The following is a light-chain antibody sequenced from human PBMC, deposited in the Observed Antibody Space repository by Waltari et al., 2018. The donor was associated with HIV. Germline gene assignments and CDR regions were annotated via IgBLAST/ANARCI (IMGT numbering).Light chain of an antibody. CDR2: DVS. V-gene: IGKV3-11*01. CDR1: PSVSIH. J-gene: IGKJ5*01. CDR3: QQRSDWPST. Sequence: EVLLTQSPATLSLSLGETAILSCRASPSVSIHLAWFQLTPVHPPRLLIYDVSNTATGIPARFSGSGSGADFTLTISSLEAEDFAVYFCQQRSDWPSTFGQGTRLEI.